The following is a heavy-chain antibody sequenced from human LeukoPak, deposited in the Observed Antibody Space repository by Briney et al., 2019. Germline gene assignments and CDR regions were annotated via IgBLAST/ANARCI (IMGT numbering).Heavy chain of an antibody. CDR1: GLTFSSYA. V-gene: IGHV3-23*01. J-gene: IGHJ4*02. CDR2: ISGSGGST. Sequence: SGGSLRLSCAASGLTFSSYAMSWVRQAPGKGLEWVSAISGSGGSTSYAQKFQGRVTMTRDTSTSTVYMELSSLRSEDTAVYYCARNPYCGGDCSWYFDYWGQGTLVTVSS. CDR3: ARNPYCGGDCSWYFDY. D-gene: IGHD2-21*02.